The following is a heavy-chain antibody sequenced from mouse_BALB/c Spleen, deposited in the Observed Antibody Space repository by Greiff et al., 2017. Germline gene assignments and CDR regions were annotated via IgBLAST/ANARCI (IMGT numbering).Heavy chain of an antibody. CDR1: GFTFSDYY. CDR2: ISDGGSYT. CDR3: ARDLLF. J-gene: IGHJ1*01. D-gene: IGHD1-1*02. V-gene: IGHV5-4*02. Sequence: EVQRVESGGGLVKPGGSLKLSCAASGFTFSDYYMYWVRQTPEKRLEWVATISDGGSYTYYPDSVKGRFTISRDNAKNNLYLQMSSLKSEDTAMYYCARDLLFWGAGTTVTVSS.